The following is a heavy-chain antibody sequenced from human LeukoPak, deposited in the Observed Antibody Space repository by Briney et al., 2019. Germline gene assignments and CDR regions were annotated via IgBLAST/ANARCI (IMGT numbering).Heavy chain of an antibody. CDR1: GFTFSSYS. J-gene: IGHJ4*02. Sequence: PGGSLRLSCAASGFTFSSYSMNWVRQAPGKGLEWVSYISSSSTIYYADSVKGRFTISRDNAKNSLYLQMNSLRAEDTAVYYCARDGRAARGYWGQGTLVTVSS. V-gene: IGHV3-48*01. D-gene: IGHD6-25*01. CDR3: ARDGRAARGY. CDR2: ISSSSTI.